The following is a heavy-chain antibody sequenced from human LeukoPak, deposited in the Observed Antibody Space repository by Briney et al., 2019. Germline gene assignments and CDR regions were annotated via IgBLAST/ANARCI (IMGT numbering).Heavy chain of an antibody. CDR3: ARAGWYSSSWYKAEYFQH. CDR1: GYTFTGYY. V-gene: IGHV1-2*02. CDR2: INPNSGGT. D-gene: IGHD6-13*01. Sequence: GASVKVSCKASGYTFTGYYMHWVRQAPGQGLEWMGWINPNSGGTNYAQKFQGRVTMTRDTSISTAYMELSRLRSDDTAVYYCARAGWYSSSWYKAEYFQHWGQGTLVTVSS. J-gene: IGHJ1*01.